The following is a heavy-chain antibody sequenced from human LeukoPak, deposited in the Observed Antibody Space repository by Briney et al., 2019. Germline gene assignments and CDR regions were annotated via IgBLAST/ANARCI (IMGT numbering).Heavy chain of an antibody. D-gene: IGHD3-22*01. J-gene: IGHJ4*02. CDR1: RFTFSSYA. Sequence: GGSLSLSCAASRFTFSSYAMNWVRQAPGKGLEWVSAISGSGGVTYYADSVKGRFTISRDNSKNTLFLQLNSLRAEDTAVYYCAKDSGTTMIAIITHWGQGTLVTVSS. V-gene: IGHV3-23*01. CDR3: AKDSGTTMIAIITH. CDR2: ISGSGGVT.